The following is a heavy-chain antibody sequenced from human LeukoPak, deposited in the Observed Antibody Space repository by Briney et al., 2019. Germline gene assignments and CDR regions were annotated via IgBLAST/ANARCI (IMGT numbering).Heavy chain of an antibody. CDR1: GFTFSSYG. Sequence: GGSLRLSCAASGFTFSSYGMHWVRQAPGKGLEWVAVISYDGSNKYYADSVKGRFTISRDNSKNTLYLQMNSLRAEDTAVYYCGTLYGRFGDKLKDAFDIWGQGTMVTVSS. D-gene: IGHD3-10*01. V-gene: IGHV3-30*03. CDR3: GTLYGRFGDKLKDAFDI. CDR2: ISYDGSNK. J-gene: IGHJ3*02.